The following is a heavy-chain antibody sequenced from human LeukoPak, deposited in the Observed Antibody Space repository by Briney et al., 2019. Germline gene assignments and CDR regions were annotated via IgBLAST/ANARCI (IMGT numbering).Heavy chain of an antibody. Sequence: SETLSLTCTVSGGSISSPTYYWGWIRQPPGKGLEWIGSIYYSGSTYYNPSLKSRVTISVDTSKNQFSLKLSSVTAADTAVYYCARLSSAIPHYWGQGTLVTVSS. CDR3: ARLSSAIPHY. J-gene: IGHJ4*02. CDR1: GGSISSPTYY. CDR2: IYYSGST. D-gene: IGHD2-2*02. V-gene: IGHV4-39*01.